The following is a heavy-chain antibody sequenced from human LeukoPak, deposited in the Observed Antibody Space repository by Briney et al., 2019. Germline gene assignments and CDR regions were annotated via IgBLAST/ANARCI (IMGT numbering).Heavy chain of an antibody. Sequence: ASVTVSCKASGYTFTGYYIHWVRQAPGQGLECMGWINPSSGDTYYAQSFQGRVTMTRDTSISTAYMELSRLRSDDTAVYYCARAALGVWFGEPLGGPTEYWGQGTLVTVSS. D-gene: IGHD3-10*01. V-gene: IGHV1-2*02. CDR1: GYTFTGYY. CDR2: INPSSGDT. J-gene: IGHJ4*02. CDR3: ARAALGVWFGEPLGGPTEY.